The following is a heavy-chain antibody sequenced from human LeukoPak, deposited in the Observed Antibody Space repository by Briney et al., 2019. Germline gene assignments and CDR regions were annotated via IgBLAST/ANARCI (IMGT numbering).Heavy chain of an antibody. CDR3: ARRARLGIAAAGRLDP. D-gene: IGHD6-13*01. CDR1: GGSISSGGYS. J-gene: IGHJ5*02. V-gene: IGHV4-30-2*01. Sequence: PSETLSLTCAVSGGSISSGGYSWSWIRQPPGKGLEWIVYIYHSGSTYYNPSLKSRVTISVDRSKNQFSLKLSSVTAADTAVYYCARRARLGIAAAGRLDPWGQGTLVTVSS. CDR2: IYHSGST.